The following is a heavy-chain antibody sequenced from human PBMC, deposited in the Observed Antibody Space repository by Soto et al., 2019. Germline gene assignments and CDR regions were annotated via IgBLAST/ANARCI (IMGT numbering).Heavy chain of an antibody. Sequence: QVELQESGPGLVKPSQTLSLTCTVSGGSLKSAGYYWSWVRQHTEKGLEWMGDIYSGNTYYNPSLRSRLTISRDTSKNQLSLSLTSVTAADTAVYYCARGTGASVRPVYFDYWGQGALVNVSS. CDR1: GGSLKSAGYY. D-gene: IGHD1-26*01. CDR3: ARGTGASVRPVYFDY. J-gene: IGHJ4*02. V-gene: IGHV4-31*03. CDR2: IYSGNT.